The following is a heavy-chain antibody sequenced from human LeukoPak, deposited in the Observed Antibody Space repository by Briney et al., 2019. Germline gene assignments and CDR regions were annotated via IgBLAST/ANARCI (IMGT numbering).Heavy chain of an antibody. J-gene: IGHJ4*02. CDR1: GGSFSGYY. CDR3: ARGHSSSPGDFDY. V-gene: IGHV4-34*01. CDR2: INHSGST. D-gene: IGHD6-6*01. Sequence: SETLSLTCAVYGGSFSGYYWSWIRQPPGKGLEWIGEINHSGSTNYNPSLKSRVTISVDTSKNQFSLRLSSVTAADTAVYYCARGHSSSPGDFDYWGQGTLVTVSS.